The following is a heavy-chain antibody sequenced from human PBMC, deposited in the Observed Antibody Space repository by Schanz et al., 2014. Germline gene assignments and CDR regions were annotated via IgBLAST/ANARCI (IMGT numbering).Heavy chain of an antibody. CDR3: ARGTMPRTFDI. CDR2: FIPILDVG. CDR1: RSTFSSYT. Sequence: QVQLVQSGAEVKKPGSSVKVSCKASRSTFSSYTISWVRQARGQGLEWVGRFIPILDVGNYAQQFQGRVTFTADKSTSTAYMDLSSLRYEDTALYYCARGTMPRTFDIWGQGTMXTVSS. D-gene: IGHD2-2*01. J-gene: IGHJ3*02. V-gene: IGHV1-69*02.